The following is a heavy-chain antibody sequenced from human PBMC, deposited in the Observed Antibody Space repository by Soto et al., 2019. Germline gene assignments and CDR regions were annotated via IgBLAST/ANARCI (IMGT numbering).Heavy chain of an antibody. D-gene: IGHD1-26*01. Sequence: QVQLQESGPGLVKPSQTLSLTCTVSGGSISSGDYYWSWIRQPPGKGLEWIGYIYYSGSTYYNPSLKSRVTISGDTPKNQFPMKLSSVGAADTAVYYCARDAPPLGGKPSDPWGKGTLVPVSS. CDR3: ARDAPPLGGKPSDP. CDR2: IYYSGST. CDR1: GGSISSGDYY. V-gene: IGHV4-30-4*01. J-gene: IGHJ5*02.